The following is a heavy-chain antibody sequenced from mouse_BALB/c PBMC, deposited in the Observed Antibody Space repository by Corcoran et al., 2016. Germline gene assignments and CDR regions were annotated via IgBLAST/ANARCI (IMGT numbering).Heavy chain of an antibody. Sequence: EIQLQQTGPELVKPGASVKISCKASGYSFTDYIMLWVKQRHGKSLEWIGNINPYYGSTSYNLKFKGKATLTVDKSSSTAYMQVNSLTSEDSAVYYCARDYGSSYFDYWGQGTTLTVSS. D-gene: IGHD1-1*01. J-gene: IGHJ2*01. CDR3: ARDYGSSYFDY. V-gene: IGHV1-39*01. CDR2: INPYYGST. CDR1: GYSFTDYI.